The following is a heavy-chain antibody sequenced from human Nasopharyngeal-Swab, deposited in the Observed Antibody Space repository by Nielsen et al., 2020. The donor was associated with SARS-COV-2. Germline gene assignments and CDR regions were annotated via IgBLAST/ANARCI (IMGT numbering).Heavy chain of an antibody. D-gene: IGHD5-24*01. Sequence: GGSLRLSCAASGLSVSSNYMSWVRQAPGKGLEWVSIIYPGGSTYYADSVKGRFTISRDSPWNTLYLQMNSLTAEDTAVYYCARVLDGYNGFDYWGQGTLVTVSS. V-gene: IGHV3-53*01. CDR2: IYPGGST. CDR1: GLSVSSNY. CDR3: ARVLDGYNGFDY. J-gene: IGHJ4*02.